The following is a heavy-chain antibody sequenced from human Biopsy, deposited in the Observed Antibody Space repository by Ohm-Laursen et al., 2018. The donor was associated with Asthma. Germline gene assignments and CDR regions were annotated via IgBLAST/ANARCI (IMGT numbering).Heavy chain of an antibody. J-gene: IGHJ4*02. Sequence: TLSLTCASSGFTFSIYDIHWVRQAPGKGLEWVAVISYDGGNKFYGDSVKGRFTLSRDNSRNTLSLQMNSLTAEDTAVYYCAREGVAGTHIEDWGQGTLVTVSS. CDR1: GFTFSIYD. D-gene: IGHD6-19*01. CDR2: ISYDGGNK. V-gene: IGHV3-30*03. CDR3: AREGVAGTHIED.